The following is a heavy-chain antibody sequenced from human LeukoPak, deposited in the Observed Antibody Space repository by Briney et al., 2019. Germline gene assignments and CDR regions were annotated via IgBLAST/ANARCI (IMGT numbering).Heavy chain of an antibody. CDR2: IHDTGST. Sequence: SETLSLTCTVSGGSISSYYWSWIRQPPGKGLEWIGYIHDTGSTNYNPSLKSRVTILVDTSRNQFSLKLRSVTAADTAVYYCARDKDSYFDYWGQGTLVTVSS. J-gene: IGHJ4*02. V-gene: IGHV4-59*01. CDR3: ARDKDSYFDY. CDR1: GGSISSYY.